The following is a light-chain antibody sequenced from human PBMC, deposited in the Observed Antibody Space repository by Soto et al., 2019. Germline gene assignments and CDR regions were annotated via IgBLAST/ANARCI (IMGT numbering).Light chain of an antibody. Sequence: QSVLTQPPSASGTPGQRVTISCSGSSSNIGSNTVSWYQQLPGTAPKLLIYSGNQRPSGVPDRFSGSKSGTSASLAISGLQSEDEADYYCAAWDDSLNGLVFGGGTKLTVL. J-gene: IGLJ2*01. V-gene: IGLV1-44*01. CDR1: SSNIGSNT. CDR2: SGN. CDR3: AAWDDSLNGLV.